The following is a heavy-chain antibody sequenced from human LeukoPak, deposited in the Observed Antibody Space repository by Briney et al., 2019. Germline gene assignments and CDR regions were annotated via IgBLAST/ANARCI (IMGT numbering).Heavy chain of an antibody. CDR2: INPNSGGT. CDR3: ARDYYSSSFEFDY. CDR1: GYTFTGYY. J-gene: IGHJ4*02. V-gene: IGHV1-2*02. D-gene: IGHD6-6*01. Sequence: ASVKVSCKASGYTFTGYYMHWVRQAPGQGLEWMGWINPNSGGTNYARKFQGRVTMTRDTSISTAYMELSRLRSDDTAVYYCARDYYSSSFEFDYWGQGTLVTVSS.